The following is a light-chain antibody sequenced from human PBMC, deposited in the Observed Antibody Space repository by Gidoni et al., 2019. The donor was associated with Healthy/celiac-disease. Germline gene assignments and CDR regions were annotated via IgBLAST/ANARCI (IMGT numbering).Light chain of an antibody. CDR2: EVS. J-gene: IGLJ1*01. CDR3: CSYAGTSPV. Sequence: QSALTQPASVSGSPGQSITISCTGTSSDVGSYNLVSWYQQHPGKAPKLMIYEVSKRPSGVSNRFSGPKSGNTASLTISGLQAEDEADYYCCSYAGTSPVFGTGTKVTVL. CDR1: SSDVGSYNL. V-gene: IGLV2-23*02.